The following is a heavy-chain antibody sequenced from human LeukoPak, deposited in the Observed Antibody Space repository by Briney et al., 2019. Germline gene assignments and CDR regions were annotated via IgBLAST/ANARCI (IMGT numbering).Heavy chain of an antibody. CDR1: GFTFDDYA. Sequence: GGSLRLSCAASGFTFDDYAMHWVRQAPGKGLEWVSGISWNSGSIGYADSVRGRFTISRDNAKNSLDLQMNSLKAEDTAVYYCATPAAGPGAEYSLYWGQGTLVIVSS. J-gene: IGHJ1*01. D-gene: IGHD6-13*01. V-gene: IGHV3-9*01. CDR3: ATPAAGPGAEYSLY. CDR2: ISWNSGSI.